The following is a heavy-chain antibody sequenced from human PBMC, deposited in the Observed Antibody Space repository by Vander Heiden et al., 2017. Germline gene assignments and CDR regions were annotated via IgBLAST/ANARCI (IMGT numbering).Heavy chain of an antibody. Sequence: EVQLVQSGGGLVYPGRSLRLSCAASGFTFDDYAMHWVRQAPGKGLEWVSGISWNSGSIGYADSVKGRVTISRDNAKNSLYLQMNSLRAEDTALYYCAKDVSLVGAPLGDDAFDIWGQGTMVTVSS. CDR1: GFTFDDYA. CDR2: ISWNSGSI. CDR3: AKDVSLVGAPLGDDAFDI. D-gene: IGHD1-26*01. V-gene: IGHV3-9*01. J-gene: IGHJ3*02.